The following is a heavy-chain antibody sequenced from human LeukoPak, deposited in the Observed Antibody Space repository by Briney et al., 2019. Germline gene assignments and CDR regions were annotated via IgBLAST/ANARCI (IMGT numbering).Heavy chain of an antibody. J-gene: IGHJ4*02. D-gene: IGHD3-22*01. CDR2: IYYTGST. CDR3: ARHDKGFDY. Sequence: MSSETLSLTCTVSGYSITSGSGYYWGWIRQPPGKALGWIGNIYYTGSTNYNPSLRSRVTISLDTSNNQFSLRLRSVTAADTAVYYCARHDKGFDYWGQGTLVTVSA. V-gene: IGHV4-61*08. CDR1: GYSITSGSGYY.